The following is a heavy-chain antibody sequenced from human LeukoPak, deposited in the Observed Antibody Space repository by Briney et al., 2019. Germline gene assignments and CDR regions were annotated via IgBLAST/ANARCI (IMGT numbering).Heavy chain of an antibody. D-gene: IGHD3-10*01. CDR1: GYSISSGYY. J-gene: IGHJ5*02. Sequence: SETLSLTCTVSGYSISSGYYWGWIRQPPGKGLEWIGSIYHSGSTYYNPSLKSRVTISIDTSKNQFSLKLSSVTAADTAVYYCARDRPTYYYGSGNALDQLNWFDPWGQGTLVTVSS. V-gene: IGHV4-38-2*02. CDR2: IYHSGST. CDR3: ARDRPTYYYGSGNALDQLNWFDP.